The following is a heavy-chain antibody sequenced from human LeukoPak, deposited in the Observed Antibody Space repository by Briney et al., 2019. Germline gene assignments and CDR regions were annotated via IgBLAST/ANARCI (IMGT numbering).Heavy chain of an antibody. CDR3: AREGGVIVLDY. Sequence: GGSLRLSCAASGFTFSSYAMHWVRQAPGKGLEWVAVISYDGSNKYYADSVKGRFTISRDNSKNTLYLQMNSLRAEDTAVYYCAREGGVIVLDYWGQGTLVTVSS. D-gene: IGHD3-16*02. CDR2: ISYDGSNK. V-gene: IGHV3-30*04. J-gene: IGHJ4*02. CDR1: GFTFSSYA.